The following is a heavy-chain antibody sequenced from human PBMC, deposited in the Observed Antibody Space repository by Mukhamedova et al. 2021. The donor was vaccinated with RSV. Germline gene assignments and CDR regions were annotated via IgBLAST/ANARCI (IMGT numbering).Heavy chain of an antibody. J-gene: IGHJ5*02. Sequence: RQAPGKGLEWLSSINGNSSTIYYADSAKGRFTIFRDNARNSLYLQMTNLRVEDTALYLCMRALAWGQGTQVPVSS. V-gene: IGHV3-21*01. CDR2: INGNSSTI. CDR3: MRALA.